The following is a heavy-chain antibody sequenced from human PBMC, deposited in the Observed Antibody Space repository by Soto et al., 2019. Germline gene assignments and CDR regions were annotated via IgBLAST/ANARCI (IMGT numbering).Heavy chain of an antibody. CDR3: ARGPMAYGSVDY. Sequence: QVQLQASGPGLVKPSQTLSLTCTVSGGSISSGGYYWSWIRQHPGKGLEWIGYIYYSGSTYYNSSIRSRVTISVATSKNQFSLKLSSVTAADTAVYYCARGPMAYGSVDYWGQGTLVTVSS. CDR2: IYYSGST. J-gene: IGHJ4*02. CDR1: GGSISSGGYY. V-gene: IGHV4-31*03. D-gene: IGHD3-10*01.